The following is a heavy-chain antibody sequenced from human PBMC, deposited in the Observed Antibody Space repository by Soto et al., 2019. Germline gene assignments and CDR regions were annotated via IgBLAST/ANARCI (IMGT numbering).Heavy chain of an antibody. V-gene: IGHV6-1*01. CDR2: TYYRSKWYN. J-gene: IGHJ5*02. Sequence: PSQTLSLTCAISGDSVSSNSAAWNWIRQSPSRGLEWLGRTYYRSKWYNDYAVSVKSRITINPDASKNQFSLQLNSVTPEDTAVYYCARDRIAAAGKANWFDPWGQGTLVTVSS. CDR3: ARDRIAAAGKANWFDP. D-gene: IGHD6-13*01. CDR1: GDSVSSNSAA.